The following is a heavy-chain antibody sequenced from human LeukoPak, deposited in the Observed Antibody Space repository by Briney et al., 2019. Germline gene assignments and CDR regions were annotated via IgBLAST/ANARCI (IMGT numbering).Heavy chain of an antibody. CDR3: ATDSVTGRSHYFDS. J-gene: IGHJ4*02. V-gene: IGHV3-53*01. D-gene: IGHD3-10*01. CDR2: IYTGGST. CDR1: GFTVSSNY. Sequence: PGGSLRLSCAASGFTVSSNYMSWVRQAPGKGLEWVSVIYTGGSTYYADSVRGRFTISRDNSKNTLYLQMSSLRAEDTAVYYRATDSVTGRSHYFDSWAREPWSPSPQ.